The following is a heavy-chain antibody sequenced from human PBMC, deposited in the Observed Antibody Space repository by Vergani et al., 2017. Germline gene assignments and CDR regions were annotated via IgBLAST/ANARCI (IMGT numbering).Heavy chain of an antibody. CDR3: ARDVLLWFGELSYYYYYGMDV. CDR1: GGSISSGSYY. CDR2: IYTSGST. D-gene: IGHD3-10*01. Sequence: QVQLQESGPGLVKPSQTLSLTCTVSGGSISSGSYYWSWIRQPAGKGLEWIGRIYTSGSTNYNPSLKSRVTISVDTSKNQFSLKLSSVTAADTAVYYCARDVLLWFGELSYYYYYGMDVWGQGTTVTVSS. J-gene: IGHJ6*02. V-gene: IGHV4-61*02.